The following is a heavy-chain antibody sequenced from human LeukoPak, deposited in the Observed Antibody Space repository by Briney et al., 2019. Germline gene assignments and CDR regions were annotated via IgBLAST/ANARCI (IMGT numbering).Heavy chain of an antibody. D-gene: IGHD2-15*01. V-gene: IGHV4-4*08. CDR2: FYNGENT. CDR1: GGSISNWY. Sequence: SETLSLTCTVSGGSISNWYWCWIRQPPGKGLEWLGCFYNGENTNYNPSLKSRVTISVDTSKNQFSLRLSFVTAADTAVYYCTKDGSSRSLATWGQGTLVTVSS. J-gene: IGHJ4*02. CDR3: TKDGSSRSLAT.